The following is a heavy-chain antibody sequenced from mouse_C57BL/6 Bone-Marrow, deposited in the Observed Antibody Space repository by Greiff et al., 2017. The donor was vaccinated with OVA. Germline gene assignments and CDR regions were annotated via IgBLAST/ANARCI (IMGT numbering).Heavy chain of an antibody. V-gene: IGHV1-69*01. D-gene: IGHD1-1*01. CDR3: ARDGTTVVPYWYFDV. CDR2: IDPSDSYT. Sequence: QVQLQQPGAELVLPGASVKLSCKASGYTFTSYWMHWVKQRPGQGLEWIGEIDPSDSYTNYNQKFQGKSTLTVDKSSSTAYMQLSSLTSEDSAVYYGARDGTTVVPYWYFDVWGTGTTVTVSS. CDR1: GYTFTSYW. J-gene: IGHJ1*03.